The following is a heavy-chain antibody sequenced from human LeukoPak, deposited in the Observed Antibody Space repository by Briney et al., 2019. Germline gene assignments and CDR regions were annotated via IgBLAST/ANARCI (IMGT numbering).Heavy chain of an antibody. D-gene: IGHD4-17*01. CDR2: IFTSGST. Sequence: SETLSLTCAVSGGSIRNYYWTWIRQPPGKGLEWIGYIFTSGSTNYNPSLKSRVTISVDASKNQFSLNLNSVTAADTAVYYCASGDYPNWFDPWGQGILVTVSS. J-gene: IGHJ5*02. CDR1: GGSIRNYY. V-gene: IGHV4-4*09. CDR3: ASGDYPNWFDP.